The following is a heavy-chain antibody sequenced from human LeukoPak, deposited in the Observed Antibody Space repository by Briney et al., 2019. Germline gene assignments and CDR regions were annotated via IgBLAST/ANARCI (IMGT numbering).Heavy chain of an antibody. V-gene: IGHV3-21*01. Sequence: GGSLRLSCAASGFTFSSYSMNWVRQASGKGLEWVSSISSSSSYIYYADSVKGRFTISRDNAKNSLYLQMNSLRAEDTAVYYCASTGYSDDYYYGMDVWGQGTTVTVSS. CDR3: ASTGYSDDYYYGMDV. CDR1: GFTFSSYS. CDR2: ISSSSSYI. J-gene: IGHJ6*02. D-gene: IGHD5-18*01.